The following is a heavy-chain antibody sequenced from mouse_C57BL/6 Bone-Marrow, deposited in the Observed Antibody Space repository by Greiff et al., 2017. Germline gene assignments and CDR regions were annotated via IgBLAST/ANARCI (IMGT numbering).Heavy chain of an antibody. CDR3: ARRGGLYAMEY. CDR1: GFTFSDYG. J-gene: IGHJ4*01. Sequence: EVQGVASGGCLVHPGGSLKLSCAASGFTFSDYGMHWVRQAPETGLEWVAYLSSGRSTISYADTVKGRFTISRDNAKNTLFLQMTSMRSEDTAMYYCARRGGLYAMEYWGKGTSVTVSS. V-gene: IGHV5-17*01. CDR2: LSSGRSTI.